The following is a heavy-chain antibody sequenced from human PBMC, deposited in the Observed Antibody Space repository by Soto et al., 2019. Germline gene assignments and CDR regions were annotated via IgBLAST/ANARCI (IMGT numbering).Heavy chain of an antibody. CDR3: ARDKITGLFDY. J-gene: IGHJ4*02. Sequence: SETLSLTCTVSGGSISPYYWSWIRQPPGKGLEWVGYIYYGGSTNYNPSLKSRVTISVDTSKNQFSLKLTSVTAADTAVYYCARDKITGLFDYWGQGTLVTVSS. CDR1: GGSISPYY. D-gene: IGHD2-8*02. V-gene: IGHV4-59*12. CDR2: IYYGGST.